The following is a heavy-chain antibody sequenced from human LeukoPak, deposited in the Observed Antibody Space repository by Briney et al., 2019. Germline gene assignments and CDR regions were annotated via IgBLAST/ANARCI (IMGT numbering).Heavy chain of an antibody. CDR1: GGSISSSSYY. Sequence: SETLSLTCTVSGGSISSSSYYWGWIRQPPGKGLEWIGSIYYSGSPYYNPSLKSRVTISVDTSKNQFSLKLSSVTAADTAVYYCARRSSGEIDYWGQGTLVTVSS. CDR2: IYYSGSP. J-gene: IGHJ4*02. V-gene: IGHV4-39*01. D-gene: IGHD3-10*01. CDR3: ARRSSGEIDY.